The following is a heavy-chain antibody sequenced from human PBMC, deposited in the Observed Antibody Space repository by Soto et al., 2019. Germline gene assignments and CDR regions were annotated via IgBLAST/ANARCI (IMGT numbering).Heavy chain of an antibody. J-gene: IGHJ6*03. CDR1: GFTFSDYY. Sequence: GGSLRLSCAASGFTFSDYYMSWIRQAPGKGLEWVSYISSSGSTIYYADSVKGRFTISRDNAKNSLYLQMNSLRAEDTAVYYCASCANYDFWSGYFYYYYMDVWGKGTTVTVSS. CDR2: ISSSGSTI. D-gene: IGHD3-3*01. CDR3: ASCANYDFWSGYFYYYYMDV. V-gene: IGHV3-11*01.